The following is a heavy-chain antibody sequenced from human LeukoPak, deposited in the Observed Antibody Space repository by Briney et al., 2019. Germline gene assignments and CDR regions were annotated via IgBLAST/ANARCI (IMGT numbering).Heavy chain of an antibody. CDR1: DDSFSSHY. CDR2: ISYIGST. CDR3: ARDLVTVTKGFDI. J-gene: IGHJ3*02. V-gene: IGHV4-59*11. Sequence: RTSETLSLTCAVSDDSFSSHYWTWIRQPPGKGLEWIGYISYIGSTNYNPSLKSRVTISIDTSKNQLSLKLSSVTAADTAVYYCARDLVTVTKGFDIWGQGTMVSVSS. D-gene: IGHD4-17*01.